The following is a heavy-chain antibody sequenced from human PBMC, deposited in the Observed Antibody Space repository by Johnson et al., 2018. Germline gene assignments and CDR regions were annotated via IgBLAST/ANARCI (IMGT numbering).Heavy chain of an antibody. D-gene: IGHD6-19*01. CDR2: IRSKANSYAT. CDR1: GFTFSGSA. V-gene: IGHV3-73*01. J-gene: IGHJ6*03. Sequence: VQLVQSGGGLVQXGGSLRLXCAASGFTFSGSAMHWVRQASGKGLEWVGRIRSKANSYATAYAASVKGRFTRPRDDSKKTAYLQMNSLRAEDTAVYYCAKSGSGWYLTYYYYYYMDVWGKGTTVTVSS. CDR3: AKSGSGWYLTYYYYYYMDV.